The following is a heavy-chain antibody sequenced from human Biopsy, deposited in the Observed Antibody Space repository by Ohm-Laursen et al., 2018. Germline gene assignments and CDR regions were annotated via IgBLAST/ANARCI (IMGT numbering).Heavy chain of an antibody. CDR3: AKDLASGSGYYWYFDF. V-gene: IGHV3-9*01. D-gene: IGHD3-22*01. Sequence: SLRLSCAASGFIFDDYAMHWVRQAPGKGLEWVSGISWNSVGIGYADSVKGRFTISRDNAKNSVYLQMNSLRAEDTAFYYCAKDLASGSGYYWYFDFWGRGTLVTVSS. CDR2: ISWNSVGI. J-gene: IGHJ2*01. CDR1: GFIFDDYA.